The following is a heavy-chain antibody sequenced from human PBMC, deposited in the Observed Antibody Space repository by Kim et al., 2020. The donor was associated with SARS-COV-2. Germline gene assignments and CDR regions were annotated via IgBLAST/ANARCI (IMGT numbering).Heavy chain of an antibody. J-gene: IGHJ4*02. Sequence: SETLSLTCAVYGGSFSGYYWSWIRQPPGKGLEWIGEINHSGSTNYNPSLKSRVTISVDTSKNQFSLKLSSVTAADTAVYYCARGQETMIAWGQGTLVTVSS. CDR3: ARGQETMIA. V-gene: IGHV4-34*01. CDR2: INHSGST. D-gene: IGHD3-22*01. CDR1: GGSFSGYY.